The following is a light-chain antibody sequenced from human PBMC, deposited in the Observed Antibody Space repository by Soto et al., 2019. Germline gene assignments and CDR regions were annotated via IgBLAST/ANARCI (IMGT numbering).Light chain of an antibody. CDR1: QDISSY. CDR2: DAS. J-gene: IGKJ4*01. Sequence: DIRMTQSPSSLSASVGDRVTITCQASQDISSYLNWYQQKPGKAPKLLICDASNLETGVPSRFSGSGSGTDFTFTISSLQPEDIATYYCQQYDNLPLTFGGGTKVDIK. CDR3: QQYDNLPLT. V-gene: IGKV1-33*01.